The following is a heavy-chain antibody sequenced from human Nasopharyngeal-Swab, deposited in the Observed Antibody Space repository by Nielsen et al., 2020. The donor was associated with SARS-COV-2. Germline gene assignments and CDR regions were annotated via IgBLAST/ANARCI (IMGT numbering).Heavy chain of an antibody. J-gene: IGHJ4*02. Sequence: GESLKISCAASGFTFSSYAMNWVRQAPGKGLEWVAFIRYDGSDYYYADSVEGQFTISRDNSKNTLYLQLNSLRAEDTAVYYCARQDSSAYYYVFNYWGQGTLVTVSS. V-gene: IGHV3-30*02. CDR1: GFTFSSYA. CDR3: ARQDSSAYYYVFNY. CDR2: IRYDGSDY. D-gene: IGHD3-22*01.